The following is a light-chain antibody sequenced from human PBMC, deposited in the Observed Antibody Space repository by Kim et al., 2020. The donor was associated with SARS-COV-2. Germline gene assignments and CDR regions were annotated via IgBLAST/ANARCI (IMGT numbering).Light chain of an antibody. V-gene: IGKV3-11*01. CDR3: QQRSYWPRT. CDR1: QSVSIY. Sequence: EIVLTQSPATLSLSPGERATLSCRASQSVSIYLAWYQHKPGQAPRLLIYDASNRATGIPARFSGSGSGTDFTLTISSLEPEDFAIYYCQQRSYWPRTFGQGTKVDIK. J-gene: IGKJ1*01. CDR2: DAS.